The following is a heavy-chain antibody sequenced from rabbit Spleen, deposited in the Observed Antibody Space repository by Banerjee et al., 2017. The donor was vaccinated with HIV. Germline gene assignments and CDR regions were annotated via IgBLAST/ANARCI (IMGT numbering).Heavy chain of an antibody. CDR3: ARENAVTDGYDYDL. CDR1: GFSFSSSYW. Sequence: QEQLEDSGGDLVKPEGSLTLTCTASGFSFSSSYWICWVRQAPGKGLEWIGCIDANGSGRTAYASWAKGRFTGSKTSSTTLTLQMTSLTAADTATYFCARENAVTDGYDYDLWGPGHPRHRL. J-gene: IGHJ4*01. V-gene: IGHV1S45*01. CDR2: IDANGSGRT. D-gene: IGHD6-1*01.